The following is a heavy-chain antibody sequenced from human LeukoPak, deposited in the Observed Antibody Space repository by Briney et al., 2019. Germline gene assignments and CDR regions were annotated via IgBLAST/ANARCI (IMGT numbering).Heavy chain of an antibody. J-gene: IGHJ4*02. CDR1: GYTLTGYY. Sequence: ASVKVSCKASGYTLTGYYMHWVRQAPGQGLEWMGWINPNSGGTNYAQKFQGRVTMTRDTSISTAYMELSRLRSDDTAVYYCARAKGATIFGVVIALSYWGQGTLVTVSS. V-gene: IGHV1-2*02. D-gene: IGHD3-3*01. CDR2: INPNSGGT. CDR3: ARAKGATIFGVVIALSY.